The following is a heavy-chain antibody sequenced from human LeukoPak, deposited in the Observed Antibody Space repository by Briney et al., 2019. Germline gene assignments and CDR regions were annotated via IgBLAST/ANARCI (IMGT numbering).Heavy chain of an antibody. Sequence: GGSLRLSCAASGFTFSSYAMSWLRQAPGKGLEWVSAMSGSGGGTYYANSVKGRFTISRDNSRDTLYLQMNSLRAEDTALYFCAKTPDYYGSGSSSYIDCWGQGTLVSVSS. CDR1: GFTFSSYA. J-gene: IGHJ4*02. D-gene: IGHD3-10*01. V-gene: IGHV3-23*01. CDR2: MSGSGGGT. CDR3: AKTPDYYGSGSSSYIDC.